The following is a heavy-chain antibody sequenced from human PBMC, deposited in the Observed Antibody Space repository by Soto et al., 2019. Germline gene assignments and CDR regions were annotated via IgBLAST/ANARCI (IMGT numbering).Heavy chain of an antibody. J-gene: IGHJ4*02. CDR3: AKDMGY. D-gene: IGHD3-10*01. V-gene: IGHV3-23*01. Sequence: EVQPLESGGGLVQPGGSLRLSCTGSGFIFSAYAMSWVRQAPGKGLEWVASISGVGGTTYYADSVKGRFTISRDNSKNTLYLQMNSLGGEDTAIYYCAKDMGYWGQGTLVTVSS. CDR2: ISGVGGTT. CDR1: GFIFSAYA.